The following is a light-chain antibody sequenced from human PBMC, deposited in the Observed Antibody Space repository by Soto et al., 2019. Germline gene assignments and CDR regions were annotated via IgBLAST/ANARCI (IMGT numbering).Light chain of an antibody. CDR2: GAS. J-gene: IGKJ3*01. Sequence: DIELTQSPSSLSASVGDRVTITCRASQSISTFLNWYQHKRGKAPKLLIHGASSLQSGVPFRFTGSGSGTDFTLTINSLEPEDFAVYYCQQRANWPLFSFGPGTRVD. CDR1: QSISTF. V-gene: IGKV1-39*01. CDR3: QQRANWPLFS.